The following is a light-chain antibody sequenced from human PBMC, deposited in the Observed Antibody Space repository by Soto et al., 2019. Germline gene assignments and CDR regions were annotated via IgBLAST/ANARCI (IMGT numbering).Light chain of an antibody. CDR3: QQYDNYPLT. CDR1: QSVSNNY. CDR2: GAS. Sequence: IVLTHSPGTLSLSPGERATLSCRASQSVSNNYLAWYQQKPGQAPRLLIYGASNRATGIPDRFSGSGSGTDFTLTISRLEPEDFATYYCQQYDNYPLTFGGGTKVDIK. V-gene: IGKV3-20*01. J-gene: IGKJ4*01.